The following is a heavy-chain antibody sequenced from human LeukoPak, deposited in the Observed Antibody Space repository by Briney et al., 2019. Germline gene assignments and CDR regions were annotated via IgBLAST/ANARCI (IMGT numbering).Heavy chain of an antibody. CDR1: GFTFSSYS. D-gene: IGHD5-12*01. V-gene: IGHV3-21*01. J-gene: IGHJ4*02. CDR2: VSSSSSYI. CDR3: ARGVHSGYKLPGIDY. Sequence: GGSLRLSCAASGFTFSSYSMNWVRQAPGKGLEWVSSVSSSSSYIYYADSVKGRFTISKDNAKNSLYLQMNSLRAEDTAVYYCARGVHSGYKLPGIDYWGQGTLVTVSS.